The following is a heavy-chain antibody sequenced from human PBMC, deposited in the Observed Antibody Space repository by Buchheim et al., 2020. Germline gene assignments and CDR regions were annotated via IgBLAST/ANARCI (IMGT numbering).Heavy chain of an antibody. D-gene: IGHD2-2*01. J-gene: IGHJ4*02. CDR1: GFSFSTYP. V-gene: IGHV3-23*01. Sequence: EVQLLESGGGLVQPGGSLRLSCAASGFSFSTYPMAWVRQAPGKGLEWVSATSVSDGAPYYADSVKGRFTISRDKSKNTLSMQMNSLRAEDTAVYYCAKSIVVPAAYNGVFDHWGQGAL. CDR3: AKSIVVPAAYNGVFDH. CDR2: TSVSDGAP.